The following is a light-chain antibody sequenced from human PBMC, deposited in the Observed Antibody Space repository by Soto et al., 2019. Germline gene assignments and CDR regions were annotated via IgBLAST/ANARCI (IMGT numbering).Light chain of an antibody. CDR2: DAS. Sequence: EILLTESPATQSLSPGERATLSCRASQTVSSYLLWYQQKPGQAPRLLIYDASNRATGIPARFSGRGSGTDFTLTISGLEPEDFAVYYCQHRSNWPPITFGQGTRLANK. V-gene: IGKV3-11*01. CDR1: QTVSSY. J-gene: IGKJ5*01. CDR3: QHRSNWPPIT.